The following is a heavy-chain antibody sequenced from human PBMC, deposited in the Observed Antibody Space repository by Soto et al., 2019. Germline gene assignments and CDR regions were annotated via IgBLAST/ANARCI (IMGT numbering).Heavy chain of an antibody. CDR1: GFTFSSYG. CDR2: IWYDGSNK. CDR3: AREYYYDSSGLFDY. V-gene: IGHV3-33*01. D-gene: IGHD3-22*01. J-gene: IGHJ4*02. Sequence: GGSLRLSCAASGFTFSSYGMHWVRQAPGKGLEWVAVIWYDGSNKYYADSVKGRFTISRDNSKNTLYLQMNSLRAEDTAVYYCAREYYYDSSGLFDYWGQGTLVTVSS.